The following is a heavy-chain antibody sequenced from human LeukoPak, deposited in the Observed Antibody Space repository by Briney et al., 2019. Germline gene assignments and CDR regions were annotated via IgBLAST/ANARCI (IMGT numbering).Heavy chain of an antibody. Sequence: GASVKVSCKASGYTFTSYAMHWVRQAPGQRLEWMGWINAGNGNTKYSQKFQGGVTITRDTSASTAYMELSSLRSEDTAVYYCARGHSLLRFLEWLFFSYWGQGTLVTVSS. CDR1: GYTFTSYA. CDR3: ARGHSLLRFLEWLFFSY. D-gene: IGHD3-3*01. J-gene: IGHJ4*02. CDR2: INAGNGNT. V-gene: IGHV1-3*01.